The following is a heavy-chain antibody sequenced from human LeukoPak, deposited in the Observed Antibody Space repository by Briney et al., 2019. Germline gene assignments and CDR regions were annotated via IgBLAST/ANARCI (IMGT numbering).Heavy chain of an antibody. CDR3: ARDLYSSYFDY. V-gene: IGHV3-33*08. J-gene: IGHJ4*02. CDR2: IWYDGTKK. Sequence: GGSLRLSCAASGFTFSSYAMSWVRQAPGKGLEWVAVIWYDGTKKYYADSVKGRFTISRDNSQNTYLQMNSLRAEDTAVYYCARDLYSSYFDYWGQGTLVTVSS. D-gene: IGHD6-13*01. CDR1: GFTFSSYA.